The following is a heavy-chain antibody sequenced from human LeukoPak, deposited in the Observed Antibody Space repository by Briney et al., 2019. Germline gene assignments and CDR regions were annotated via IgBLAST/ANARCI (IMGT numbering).Heavy chain of an antibody. CDR2: ISYDGSNK. CDR3: AKVCDDYVWGSYYDY. V-gene: IGHV3-30*18. J-gene: IGHJ4*02. Sequence: GGSLRLSCAASGFTFSSYGMHWVRQAPGKGLEWVAVISYDGSNKYYADSVKGRFTISRDNAKNSLYLQMNSLRAEDTALYYCAKVCDDYVWGSYYDYWGQGTLVTVSS. D-gene: IGHD3-16*01. CDR1: GFTFSSYG.